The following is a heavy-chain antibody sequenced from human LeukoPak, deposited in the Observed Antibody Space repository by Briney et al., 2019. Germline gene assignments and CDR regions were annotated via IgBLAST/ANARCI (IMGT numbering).Heavy chain of an antibody. J-gene: IGHJ4*02. CDR2: IRYDGSNE. V-gene: IGHV3-30*02. D-gene: IGHD2-2*01. CDR3: AKIEGKYQLANIPDS. Sequence: GGSLRLSCVASGFTFSYFGMHWVRQAPGKGLEWVAFIRYDGSNEYYAESVKGRFTISRDNSKNTLYLQMNSLRVQDTAAYYCAKIEGKYQLANIPDSWGQGTLVTVSS. CDR1: GFTFSYFG.